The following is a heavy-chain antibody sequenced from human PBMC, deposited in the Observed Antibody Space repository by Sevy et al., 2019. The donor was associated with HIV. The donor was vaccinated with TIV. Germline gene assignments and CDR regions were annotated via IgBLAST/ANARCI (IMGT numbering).Heavy chain of an antibody. Sequence: GGSLRLSCTASGFTFSTYDIHWVRQAPGKGLEWVAIISYDGNYRYYSDSVRGRFSMPRDNSKNTAYLQMSGLSVEDTAVYYCAKNRPPGGSYFSRHGMDVWGRGTTVTVSS. D-gene: IGHD1-26*01. CDR3: AKNRPPGGSYFSRHGMDV. J-gene: IGHJ6*02. V-gene: IGHV3-30*18. CDR2: ISYDGNYR. CDR1: GFTFSTYD.